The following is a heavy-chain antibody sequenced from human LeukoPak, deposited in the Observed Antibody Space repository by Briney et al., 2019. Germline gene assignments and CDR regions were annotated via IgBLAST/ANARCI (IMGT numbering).Heavy chain of an antibody. V-gene: IGHV4-59*08. CDR3: ARQRGFGEFYYYYYGMDV. Sequence: SETLSLTCAVYGGSFSGYYWSWIRQPPGKGLEWIGYIYYSGSTNYNPSLKSRVTISVDTSKNQFSLKLSSVTAADTAVYYCARQRGFGEFYYYYYGMDVWGQGTTVTVSS. CDR1: GGSFSGYY. CDR2: IYYSGST. D-gene: IGHD3-10*01. J-gene: IGHJ6*02.